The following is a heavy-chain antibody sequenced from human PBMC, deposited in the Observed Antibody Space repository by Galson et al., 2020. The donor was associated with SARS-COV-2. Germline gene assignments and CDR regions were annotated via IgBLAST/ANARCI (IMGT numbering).Heavy chain of an antibody. CDR1: GDSVSASSVT. CDR3: ARGYTSRTYYDS. D-gene: IGHD2-2*01. Sequence: SQTLSLTCAISGDSVSASSVTWNWIRQSPSRGLAWLGRTYYRSRWYNDYAVSLKSRLSINADTSENHFSLQLNSVTPEDTAMYFCARGYTSRTYYDSWGQGTLVTVSS. CDR2: TYYRSRWYN. J-gene: IGHJ4*02. V-gene: IGHV6-1*01.